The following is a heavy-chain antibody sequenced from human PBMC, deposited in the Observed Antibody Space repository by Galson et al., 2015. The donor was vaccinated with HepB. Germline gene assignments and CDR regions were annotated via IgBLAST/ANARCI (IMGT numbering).Heavy chain of an antibody. J-gene: IGHJ5*02. CDR2: IYYNGST. CDR1: GGSISSYY. D-gene: IGHD2/OR15-2a*01. V-gene: IGHV4-59*01. Sequence: ETLSLTCTVSGGSISSYYWTWIRQPPGKGLEWIGYIYYNGSTNYNPSLKSRVTISVDTSKNQFSLKLRSVTPADTAVYYCAKSMGNWFDPWGQGTLVTVSS. CDR3: AKSMGNWFDP.